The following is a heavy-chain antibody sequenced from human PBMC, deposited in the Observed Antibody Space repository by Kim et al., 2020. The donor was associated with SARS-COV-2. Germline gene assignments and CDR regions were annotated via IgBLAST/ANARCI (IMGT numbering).Heavy chain of an antibody. CDR1: GYSFTSYW. CDR3: ARHNKRGAALQWLDP. V-gene: IGHV5-51*01. D-gene: IGHD2-15*01. J-gene: IGHJ5*02. CDR2: FNPADSST. Sequence: GESLKISCQGSGYSFTSYWIGWVRQMPGKGLEWMGIFNPADSSTKYSPSFQGQVTISADKSISTAYLHWSSLKTSDTAIYYCARHNKRGAALQWLDPWGQGTLVTVSS.